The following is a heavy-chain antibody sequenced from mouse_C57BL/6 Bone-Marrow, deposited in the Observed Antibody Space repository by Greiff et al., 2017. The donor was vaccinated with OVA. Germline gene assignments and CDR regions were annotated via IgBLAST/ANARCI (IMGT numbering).Heavy chain of an antibody. V-gene: IGHV3-6*01. J-gene: IGHJ3*01. D-gene: IGHD2-4*01. CDR2: ISYDGST. CDR1: GYSITRCYY. CDR3: ASSGDYAWFAY. Sequence: EVELMESGPGLVKPSQSLSLTCSVTGYSITRCYYWYWIRPFPGNILEWMGFISYDGSTNYNPSLKNRISITRDTSKNQFFLKLNSVTTEDTATYYCASSGDYAWFAYWGQGTLVTVSA.